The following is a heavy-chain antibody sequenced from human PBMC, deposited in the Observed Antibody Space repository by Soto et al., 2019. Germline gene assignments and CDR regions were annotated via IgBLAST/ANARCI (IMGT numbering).Heavy chain of an antibody. D-gene: IGHD6-13*01. Sequence: ASVKVSCKASGYTFTSYDINWVRQATGQGLEWMGWMNPNSGNTGYAQKFQGRVTMTRNTSISTAYMELSSLRSEDTAVYYCARLGYSRSWYGCLSGCSNNFEYWGQGTLVTV. J-gene: IGHJ4*02. CDR3: ARLGYSRSWYGCLSGCSNNFEY. V-gene: IGHV1-8*01. CDR1: GYTFTSYD. CDR2: MNPNSGNT.